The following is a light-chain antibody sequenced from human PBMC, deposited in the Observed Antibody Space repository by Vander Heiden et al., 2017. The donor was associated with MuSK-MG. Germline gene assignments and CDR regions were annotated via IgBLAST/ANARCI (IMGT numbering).Light chain of an antibody. CDR3: QQDDSTPWT. CDR2: WAS. J-gene: IGKJ1*01. V-gene: IGKV4-1*01. Sequence: DLVMTQSPASLAVSLGERATINCKSSQSLSYSSSNKNYIAWYQQKPGQPPKLLFYWASTRDSGVPDRFSGSGSGTDFTLTISSLQAEDVAVYYCQQDDSTPWTFGQGTKVEIK. CDR1: QSLSYSSSNKNY.